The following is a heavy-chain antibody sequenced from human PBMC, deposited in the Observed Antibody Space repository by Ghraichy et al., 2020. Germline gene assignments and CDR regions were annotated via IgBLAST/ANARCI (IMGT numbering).Heavy chain of an antibody. CDR2: ISGGGSYI. CDR3: ARGSGGYKYGYCFDY. CDR1: GFSFSNYG. D-gene: IGHD5-18*01. J-gene: IGHJ4*02. V-gene: IGHV3-21*01. Sequence: GESLNISCAASGFSFSNYGMNWVRQAPGKGLEWVSSISGGGSYIYYADSVKGRFTNSRDNAENSLYLQMNSLRAEDTAVYYCARGSGGYKYGYCFDYWGQGTLVTVSS.